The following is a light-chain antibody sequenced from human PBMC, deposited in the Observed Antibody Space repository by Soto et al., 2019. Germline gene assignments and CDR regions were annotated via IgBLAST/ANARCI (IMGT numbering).Light chain of an antibody. CDR3: QSYDSSLSAL. J-gene: IGLJ3*02. Sequence: QSVLTQPPSVSGAPGQRVTIYCTGRSSNIGAGYDVPWYQQLPGTAPKLLIYGNSNRPSGVPDRFSGSTSGTSASLAITGLQADDEADYYCQSYDSSLSALFGGGTQLTVL. CDR1: SSNIGAGYD. V-gene: IGLV1-40*01. CDR2: GNS.